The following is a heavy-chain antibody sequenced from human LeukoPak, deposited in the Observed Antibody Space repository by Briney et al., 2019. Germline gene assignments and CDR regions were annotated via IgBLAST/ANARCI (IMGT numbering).Heavy chain of an antibody. V-gene: IGHV1-46*01. CDR2: INPSGGST. CDR1: GYTFTSYY. J-gene: IGHJ4*02. CDR3: ASGGRDYYDSSGYPLTY. D-gene: IGHD3-22*01. Sequence: WASVKVSCKASGYTFTSYYMHWVRQAPGQGLEWMGIINPSGGSTSYAQKFQGRVTMTRDTSTSTVYMELSSLRSEDTAVYYCASGGRDYYDSSGYPLTYWGQGTLVTVSS.